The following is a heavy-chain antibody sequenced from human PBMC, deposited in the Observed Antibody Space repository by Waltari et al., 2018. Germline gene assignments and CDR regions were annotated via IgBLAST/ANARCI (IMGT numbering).Heavy chain of an antibody. CDR2: INHSGST. CDR3: ARGHRSGSYYNRLFQH. Sequence: QVQLQQWGAGLLKPSETLSLTCAVYGGSFSGYYWSWIRQPPGKGLEWIGEINHSGSTNYNPSLKSRVTISVDTSKNQFSLKLSSVTAADTAVYYCARGHRSGSYYNRLFQHWGQGTLVTVSS. D-gene: IGHD3-10*01. J-gene: IGHJ1*01. CDR1: GGSFSGYY. V-gene: IGHV4-34*01.